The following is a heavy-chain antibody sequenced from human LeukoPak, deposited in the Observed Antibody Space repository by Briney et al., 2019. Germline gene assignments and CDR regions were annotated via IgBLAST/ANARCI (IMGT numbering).Heavy chain of an antibody. CDR2: IYSSGST. J-gene: IGHJ4*02. CDR1: GFTVSSNY. CDR3: VRELGSPPGEERDH. Sequence: PGGSLRLSCAASGFTVSSNYVSWVRQAPGKGLEWVSVIYSSGSTNYADSVKDRFTISRDNSKSTLYLQMRSLRAEDTAVYYCVRELGSPPGEERDHWGQGTLVTVSS. V-gene: IGHV3-66*01. D-gene: IGHD3-10*01.